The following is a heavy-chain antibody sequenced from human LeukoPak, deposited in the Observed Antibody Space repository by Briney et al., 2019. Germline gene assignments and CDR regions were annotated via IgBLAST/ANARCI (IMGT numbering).Heavy chain of an antibody. CDR1: GYSISSGYY. Sequence: PSETLSLTCTVSGYSISSGYYWGWIRRPPGKGLEWIGSIYHSGSTYYNPSLKSRVTISVDTSKNQFSLKLSSVTAADTAVYYCAREGDLNDYWGQGTLVTVSS. J-gene: IGHJ4*02. CDR3: AREGDLNDY. V-gene: IGHV4-38-2*02. CDR2: IYHSGST. D-gene: IGHD3-16*01.